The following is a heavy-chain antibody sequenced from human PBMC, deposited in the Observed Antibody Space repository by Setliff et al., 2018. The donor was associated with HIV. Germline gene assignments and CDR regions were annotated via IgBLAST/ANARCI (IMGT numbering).Heavy chain of an antibody. Sequence: SQTLSLTCAVSGGSISSGGYYWNWIRQPPGGRLEWIGYISYSGTTNYNLSLKSRVSMSVDMSKNQFSLKLNSVTAADTAIYYCARMSGSYPFDYWGQGTLVTVSS. CDR3: ARMSGSYPFDY. CDR2: ISYSGTT. J-gene: IGHJ4*02. CDR1: GGSISSGGYY. V-gene: IGHV4-61*08. D-gene: IGHD1-26*01.